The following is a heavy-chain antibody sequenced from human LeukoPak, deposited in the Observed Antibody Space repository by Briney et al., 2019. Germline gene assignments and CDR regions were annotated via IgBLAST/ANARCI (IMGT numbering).Heavy chain of an antibody. V-gene: IGHV1-69*05. Sequence: SVKVSCKASGGTFSSYAISWGRQAPGQRLEWMGGIIPIFGTANYAQKFQGRVTITTDESTSTAYMELGSLRSEDTAVYYCARAELERSGYYFDYWGQGTLVTVSS. CDR1: GGTFSSYA. J-gene: IGHJ4*02. CDR3: ARAELERSGYYFDY. D-gene: IGHD1-1*01. CDR2: IIPIFGTA.